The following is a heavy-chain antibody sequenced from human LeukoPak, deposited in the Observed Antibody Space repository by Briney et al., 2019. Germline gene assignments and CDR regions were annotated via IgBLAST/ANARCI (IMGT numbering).Heavy chain of an antibody. CDR2: INGDGSTT. Sequence: GGSLRLSCAASGFTFSSYWMHWVRQAPGKGLVWVSRINGDGSTTSYADSVKGGFTISRDNAKNTLYLQMNSLRAEDTAVYYCATGNYYDSRGYYTFGHWGQGTLVTVSS. J-gene: IGHJ1*01. CDR1: GFTFSSYW. D-gene: IGHD3-22*01. V-gene: IGHV3-74*01. CDR3: ATGNYYDSRGYYTFGH.